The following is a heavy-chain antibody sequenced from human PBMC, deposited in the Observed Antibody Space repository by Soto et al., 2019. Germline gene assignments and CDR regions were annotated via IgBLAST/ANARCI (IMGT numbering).Heavy chain of an antibody. J-gene: IGHJ4*02. CDR3: ATSYGSGYRAFDY. Sequence: QVQLVQSGAEVKRPGSSVKVSCKASGDTFAFHSINWVRQAPGRGLEWMGRINPILSMSNYAQRFQGRVTMTADQSTSTAYMVLSSLRSEDTAIYYCATSYGSGYRAFDYWGQGALVTVSS. CDR2: INPILSMS. D-gene: IGHD3-10*01. V-gene: IGHV1-69*02. CDR1: GDTFAFHS.